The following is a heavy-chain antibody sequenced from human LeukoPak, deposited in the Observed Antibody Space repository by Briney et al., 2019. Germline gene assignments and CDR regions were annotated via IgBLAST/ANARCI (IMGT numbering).Heavy chain of an antibody. Sequence: GGSLRLSCAASRFTFSSYAMHWVRQAPGKGLEWVAFIRYDGSNKYHADSVKGRFTISRDNSKNTVSLQMNSLRAEDMAVYFCAKEYGYDYNYFYSMDVWGKGTTVTISS. CDR2: IRYDGSNK. D-gene: IGHD1-1*01. J-gene: IGHJ6*03. CDR3: AKEYGYDYNYFYSMDV. V-gene: IGHV3-30*02. CDR1: RFTFSSYA.